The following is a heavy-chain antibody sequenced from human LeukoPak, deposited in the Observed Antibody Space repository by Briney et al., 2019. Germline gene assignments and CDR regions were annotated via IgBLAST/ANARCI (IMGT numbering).Heavy chain of an antibody. J-gene: IGHJ2*01. V-gene: IGHV4-59*08. D-gene: IGHD6-13*01. Sequence: SETLSLTCTVSGGSISSYYWSWIRQPPGKGLEWIGYIYYSGSTNYNPSLKSRVTISVDTSKNQFSLKLSSVTAADTAVYYCARQKQGFYWYFDLWGRGTLVTVSS. CDR3: ARQKQGFYWYFDL. CDR2: IYYSGST. CDR1: GGSISSYY.